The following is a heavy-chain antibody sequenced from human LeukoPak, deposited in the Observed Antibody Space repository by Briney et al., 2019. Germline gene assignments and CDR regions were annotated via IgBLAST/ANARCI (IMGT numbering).Heavy chain of an antibody. J-gene: IGHJ5*02. V-gene: IGHV4-30-4*08. D-gene: IGHD3-22*01. CDR3: ARDHSCSSGYPNWFDP. CDR1: GGSISSGDYY. Sequence: SETLSLTCTVSGGSISSGDYYWSWIRQPPGKGLEWIRYIYYSGSTYYNPSLKSRVTISVDTSKNQFSLKLSSVTAADTAVYYCARDHSCSSGYPNWFDPWGQGTLVTVSS. CDR2: IYYSGST.